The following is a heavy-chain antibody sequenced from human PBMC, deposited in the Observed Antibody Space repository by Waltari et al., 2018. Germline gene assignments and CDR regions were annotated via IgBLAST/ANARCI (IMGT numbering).Heavy chain of an antibody. CDR2: INAGNGNT. CDR1: GYPFTSYA. CDR3: ARRERGSYLGY. Sequence: QVQLVQSGAEVKKPGASVKVSCKASGYPFTSYAMHWVRQAPGQRLEWMGWINAGNGNTKYSQEFQGRVTITRDTSASTAYMELSSLRSEDMAVYYCARRERGSYLGYWGQGTLVTVSS. J-gene: IGHJ4*02. V-gene: IGHV1-3*03. D-gene: IGHD1-26*01.